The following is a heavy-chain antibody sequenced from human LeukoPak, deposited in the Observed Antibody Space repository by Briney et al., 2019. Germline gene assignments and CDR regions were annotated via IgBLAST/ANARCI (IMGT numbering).Heavy chain of an antibody. Sequence: KASETLSLTCTVSGGSISSYYWSWIRQPPGKGLEWIGYIYYSGSTNYNPSLKSRVTISVDTSKNQFSLRLSSVTAADTAVYYCARDFFSAPVAGTRGDYWGQGTLVTVSS. CDR1: GGSISSYY. CDR2: IYYSGST. V-gene: IGHV4-59*12. J-gene: IGHJ4*02. CDR3: ARDFFSAPVAGTRGDY. D-gene: IGHD6-19*01.